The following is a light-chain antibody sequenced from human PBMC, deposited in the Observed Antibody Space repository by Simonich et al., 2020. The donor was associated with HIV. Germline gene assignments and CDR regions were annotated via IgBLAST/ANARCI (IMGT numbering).Light chain of an antibody. V-gene: IGKV2-28*01. CDR2: LGS. CDR3: MQAVQRKFT. CDR1: RILLQSNGYNY. Sequence: DIVMTQSPLSLPVTPGEPASISCRSSRILLQSNGYNYVDWYLQKPGQSPQLLIYLGSNRASGVPDRFSGSGSGTDFTLKISRVEADDVGVYYCMQAVQRKFTFGPGTKVDIK. J-gene: IGKJ3*01.